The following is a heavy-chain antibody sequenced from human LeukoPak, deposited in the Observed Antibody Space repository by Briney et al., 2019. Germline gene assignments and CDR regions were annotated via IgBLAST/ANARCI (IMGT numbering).Heavy chain of an antibody. Sequence: GGSLRLSCAGSAFTFSSYAMSWVRQAPGKGLEWDSAISDTGATTYDADSVKGRFTISRDNSRSTLYLQMNSLRAEDTALYYCAKDTSIGRYCTNGVCSPFDYWGQGTLVTVSS. CDR2: ISDTGATT. CDR1: AFTFSSYA. D-gene: IGHD2-8*01. CDR3: AKDTSIGRYCTNGVCSPFDY. J-gene: IGHJ4*02. V-gene: IGHV3-23*01.